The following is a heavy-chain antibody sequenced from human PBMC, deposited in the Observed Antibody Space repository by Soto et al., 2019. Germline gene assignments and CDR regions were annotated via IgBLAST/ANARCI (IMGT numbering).Heavy chain of an antibody. CDR3: ARAVAAAGTDY. CDR1: GFTFSSYD. D-gene: IGHD6-13*01. V-gene: IGHV3-13*01. Sequence: SLRLSCAASGFTFSSYDMHWVRQATGKGLEWVSAIGTAGDTYYPGSVKGRFTISRENAKNSLYLQMNSLRAEDTAVYYCARAVAAAGTDYWGQGTLVTVSS. CDR2: IGTAGDT. J-gene: IGHJ4*02.